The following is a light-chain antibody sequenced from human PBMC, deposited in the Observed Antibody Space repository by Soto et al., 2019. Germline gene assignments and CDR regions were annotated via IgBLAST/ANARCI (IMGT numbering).Light chain of an antibody. V-gene: IGKV1-5*03. CDR2: KAS. CDR1: QSISSW. J-gene: IGKJ1*01. Sequence: DIQMTQSPSTLSASVGDRVTITCRASQSISSWLAWYQQKPGKAPKLLIYKASSLESGVPSRFSGSGSGTEFTLTISSLQPDDVATYYRQQYNSYLQTFGQGTKVDIK. CDR3: QQYNSYLQT.